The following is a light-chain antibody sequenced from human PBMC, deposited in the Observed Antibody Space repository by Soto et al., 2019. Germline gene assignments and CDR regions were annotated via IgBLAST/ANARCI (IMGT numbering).Light chain of an antibody. CDR3: QQSYSTPRT. J-gene: IGKJ1*01. Sequence: DIRVTKSPSSLSACVGDRVTITCRPSRGIGNVLAWYQQKPGKVPRLLIYAASTLQSGVPSRFSGSGSGTDFTLTISSLQPEDVATYYCQQSYSTPRTFGQGTKVDIK. CDR1: RGIGNV. CDR2: AAS. V-gene: IGKV1-27*01.